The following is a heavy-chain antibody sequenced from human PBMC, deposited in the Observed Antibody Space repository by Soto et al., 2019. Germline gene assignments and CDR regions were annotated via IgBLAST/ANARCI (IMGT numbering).Heavy chain of an antibody. V-gene: IGHV1-18*04. D-gene: IGHD4-17*01. CDR3: AVGVDYGDYGYFYS. CDR2: ISCYNGDT. Sequence: QVQMVQSGTEVKEPGASVKVSCKASGYTFSSRGISWVRQAPGQGLEWLGWISCYNGDTFYAQKVQGRVTMTTDRSTSTAYLDLRNLRSDDTAVYYCAVGVDYGDYGYFYSWGQGTLVTVAS. J-gene: IGHJ4*02. CDR1: GYTFSSRG.